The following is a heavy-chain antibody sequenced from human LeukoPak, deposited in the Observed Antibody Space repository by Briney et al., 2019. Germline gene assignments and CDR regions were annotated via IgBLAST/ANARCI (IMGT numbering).Heavy chain of an antibody. CDR2: IYYSGST. CDR1: GGSISSSSYY. Sequence: SETLSLTCTVSGGSISSSSYYWGWIRQPPGKGLEWIGSIYYSGSTYYNPSLKSRVTISVDTSKNQFSLKLSSVTAADTAVYYCARGPYVGDNSGLFDYWGQGTLVTVSS. J-gene: IGHJ4*02. CDR3: ARGPYVGDNSGLFDY. V-gene: IGHV4-39*07. D-gene: IGHD4-23*01.